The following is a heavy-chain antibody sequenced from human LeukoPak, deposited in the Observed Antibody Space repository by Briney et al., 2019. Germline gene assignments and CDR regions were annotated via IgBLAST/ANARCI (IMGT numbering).Heavy chain of an antibody. D-gene: IGHD5-18*01. Sequence: GGSLRLSCAASGFTFSSYAMSWVRQAPGKGLEWVSAISGSGGSTYYADSVKGRFTISRDNSKNTLYLQMSSLRAEDTAVYYCAKAYSYGYSFDYWGQGTLVTVSS. J-gene: IGHJ4*02. V-gene: IGHV3-23*01. CDR2: ISGSGGST. CDR1: GFTFSSYA. CDR3: AKAYSYGYSFDY.